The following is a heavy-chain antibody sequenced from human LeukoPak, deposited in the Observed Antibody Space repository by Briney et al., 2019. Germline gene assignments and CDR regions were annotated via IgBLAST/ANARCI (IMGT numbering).Heavy chain of an antibody. CDR1: GFIVNSNY. J-gene: IGHJ4*02. CDR3: AKYSGSYLSDY. V-gene: IGHV3-53*01. CDR2: IYSGGST. D-gene: IGHD1-26*01. Sequence: GGSLRLSCAASGFIVNSNYMSWVRQAPGKGLEWVSIIYSGGSTYYADSVKGRFTISRDNSKNTVYLQMNSLRAEDTAVYYCAKYSGSYLSDYWGQGTLVTVSS.